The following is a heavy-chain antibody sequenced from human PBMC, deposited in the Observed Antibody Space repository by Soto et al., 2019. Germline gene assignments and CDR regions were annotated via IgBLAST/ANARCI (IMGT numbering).Heavy chain of an antibody. D-gene: IGHD4-17*01. CDR1: GFTFSSYT. Sequence: GSLILSCAASGFTFSSYTMNLVRQAPGRGLEWVSSIGTSSSYIYYADSVKGRFTISRDNAKNSLFLQMNSLRADDTAVYYCARDSVRDYLYYYYGMDVWGQGTTVTVSS. CDR2: IGTSSSYI. J-gene: IGHJ6*02. CDR3: ARDSVRDYLYYYYGMDV. V-gene: IGHV3-21*01.